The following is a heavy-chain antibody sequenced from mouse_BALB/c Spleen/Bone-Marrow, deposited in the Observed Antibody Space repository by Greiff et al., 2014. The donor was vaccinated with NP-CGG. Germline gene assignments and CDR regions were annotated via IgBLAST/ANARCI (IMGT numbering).Heavy chain of an antibody. D-gene: IGHD2-3*01. CDR1: GDSITSGY. CDR2: ISYSDNT. CDR3: ARLGGYYAWFAY. V-gene: IGHV3-8*02. Sequence: EVKLMESGPSLVKPSQTLSLTCSVAGDSITSGYWNWIRKFPGNKLEFMGYISYSDNTYFNPSLKSRISITRDTSKNQYYLQLNSATTEDTATYYCARLGGYYAWFAYWGQGTLVTVSA. J-gene: IGHJ3*01.